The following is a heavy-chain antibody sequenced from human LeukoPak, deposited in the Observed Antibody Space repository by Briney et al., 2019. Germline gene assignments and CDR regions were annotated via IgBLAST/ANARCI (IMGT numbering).Heavy chain of an antibody. Sequence: ASVKVSCKASGYTFTSYAMHWVRQAPGQRLEWMGWINAGNGNTKYSQKFQGRVTITRDTSASTAYMELSSLRSEDTAVYYCASRDFYYYGTGKDYWGQGTLVTVSS. D-gene: IGHD3-10*01. CDR3: ASRDFYYYGTGKDY. V-gene: IGHV1-3*01. CDR1: GYTFTSYA. CDR2: INAGNGNT. J-gene: IGHJ4*02.